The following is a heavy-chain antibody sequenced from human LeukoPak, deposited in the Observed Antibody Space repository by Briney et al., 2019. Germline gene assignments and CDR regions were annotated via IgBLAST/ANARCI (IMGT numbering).Heavy chain of an antibody. CDR1: GFTFSSYG. D-gene: IGHD3-22*01. CDR2: IRYDGSNK. CDR3: AKCYYDSSGYFDY. J-gene: IGHJ4*02. Sequence: PGGSLRLSCAASGFTFSSYGMHWVRQAPGKGLEWVAFIRYDGSNKYYADSVKGRFTISRDNSKNTLYLQMNSLRAEDTAVYYCAKCYYDSSGYFDYWGQGTLVTVSS. V-gene: IGHV3-30*02.